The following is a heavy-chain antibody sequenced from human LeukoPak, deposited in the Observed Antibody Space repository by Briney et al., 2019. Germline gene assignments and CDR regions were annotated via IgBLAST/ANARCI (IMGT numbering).Heavy chain of an antibody. CDR1: GFTFSDYY. CDR3: AKVHGSGSYRFDF. J-gene: IGHJ4*02. D-gene: IGHD3-10*01. V-gene: IGHV3-23*01. Sequence: GGSLRLSCAASGFTFSDYYMSWIRQSPGKGLEWVSAVTGTGGNTYHADSVKDRFTISRDNSKNTVYLQMNSLRAEDTAIYYCAKVHGSGSYRFDFWGQGTLVTVSS. CDR2: VTGTGGNT.